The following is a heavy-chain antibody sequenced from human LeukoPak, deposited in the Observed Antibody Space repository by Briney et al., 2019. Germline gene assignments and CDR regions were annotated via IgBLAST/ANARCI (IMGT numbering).Heavy chain of an antibody. Sequence: SVKVSCKASGGTFSSDVITWVRQAPGQGLEWMGGIIPMSGTTNYAQKFQGRVTITADESTSTASMELSSLKSEDTAGYYCARDRFDSSGYFPYCFDYWGQGTLVTVSS. CDR3: ARDRFDSSGYFPYCFDY. V-gene: IGHV1-69*13. J-gene: IGHJ4*02. CDR2: IIPMSGTT. CDR1: GGTFSSDV. D-gene: IGHD3-22*01.